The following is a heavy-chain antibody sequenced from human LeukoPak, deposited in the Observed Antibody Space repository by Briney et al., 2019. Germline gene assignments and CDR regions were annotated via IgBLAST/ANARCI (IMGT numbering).Heavy chain of an antibody. CDR2: IIPIFGTA. CDR1: GGTFSSYA. V-gene: IGHV1-69*05. Sequence: ASVKVSCKASGGTFSSYAISWVRQAPGQGLEWMGRIIPIFGTANYAQKFQGRVTITTDESTSTAYMELSSLRSEDTAVYYCARDNCSSTSCYSYYYYMDVWGKGTTVTVSS. D-gene: IGHD2-2*01. J-gene: IGHJ6*03. CDR3: ARDNCSSTSCYSYYYYMDV.